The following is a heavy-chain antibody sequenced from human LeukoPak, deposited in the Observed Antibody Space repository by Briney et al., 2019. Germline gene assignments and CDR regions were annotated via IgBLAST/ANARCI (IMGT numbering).Heavy chain of an antibody. CDR1: GFTFSRYW. Sequence: GGSLRLSCAASGFTFSRYWMSWVRQAPEKGLEWVANIKEDGSEKYHVDSVKGRFTISRDNAKNSLYLQMNSLRAEDTAVYYCARDGEYWGQGTLVTVSS. CDR2: IKEDGSEK. J-gene: IGHJ4*02. D-gene: IGHD3-10*01. V-gene: IGHV3-7*01. CDR3: ARDGEY.